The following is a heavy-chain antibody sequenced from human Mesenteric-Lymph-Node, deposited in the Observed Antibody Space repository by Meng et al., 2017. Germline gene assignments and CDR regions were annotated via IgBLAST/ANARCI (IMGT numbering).Heavy chain of an antibody. D-gene: IGHD4-17*01. CDR1: GYTFTSYD. CDR2: IIPIFGTA. J-gene: IGHJ6*02. V-gene: IGHV1-69*06. CDR3: ARIDDYGDYMSGNGMDV. Sequence: SVKVSCKASGYTFTSYDISWVRQAPGQGLEWMGGIIPIFGTANYAQKFQGRVTITADKSTSTAYMELSSLRSEDTAVYYCARIDDYGDYMSGNGMDVWGQGTTVTVSS.